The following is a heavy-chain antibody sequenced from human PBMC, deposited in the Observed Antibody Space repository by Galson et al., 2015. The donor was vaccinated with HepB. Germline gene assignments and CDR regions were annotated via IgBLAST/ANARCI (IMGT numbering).Heavy chain of an antibody. J-gene: IGHJ5*02. D-gene: IGHD1-26*01. CDR1: GFTFSSYA. Sequence: SLRLSCAASGFTFSSYAMHWVRQAPGKGLEWVAVISYDGSNKYYADSVKGRFTISRDNSKNTLYLQMNSLRAEDTAVYYCARDGYEWELLPQGWFDPWGQGTLVTVSS. V-gene: IGHV3-30-3*01. CDR3: ARDGYEWELLPQGWFDP. CDR2: ISYDGSNK.